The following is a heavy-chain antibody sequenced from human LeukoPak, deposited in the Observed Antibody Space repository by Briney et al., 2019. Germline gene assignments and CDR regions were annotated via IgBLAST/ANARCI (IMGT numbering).Heavy chain of an antibody. CDR1: VGSFSKYH. CDR2: INRRSST. D-gene: IGHD4-11*01. Sequence: SETLSLTCAVSVGSFSKYHWSWIRQPPGKGLEWIGEINRRSSTNYNPSLKSRVTISVDASKNHFSLELSSVTAADTAVYYCARSGLTTIAYLDWGQGILVTVSS. V-gene: IGHV4-34*01. J-gene: IGHJ4*02. CDR3: ARSGLTTIAYLD.